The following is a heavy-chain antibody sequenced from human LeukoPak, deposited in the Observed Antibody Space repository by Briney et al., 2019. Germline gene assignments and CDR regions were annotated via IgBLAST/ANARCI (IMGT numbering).Heavy chain of an antibody. CDR3: GRHRGYSGYEVTY. V-gene: IGHV3-23*01. Sequence: GGSLRLPCAASRFTFSNYAMSWVRQAPGKGLEWISSLTGTATSTYYSDSVKARFTISRDNSKNTLYLQMNSLRAADTAVYYCGRHRGYSGYEVTYWGQGTLVIVSS. D-gene: IGHD5-12*01. CDR1: RFTFSNYA. CDR2: LTGTATST. J-gene: IGHJ4*02.